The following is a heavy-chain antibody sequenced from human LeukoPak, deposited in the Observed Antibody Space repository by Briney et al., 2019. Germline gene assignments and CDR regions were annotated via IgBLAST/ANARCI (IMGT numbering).Heavy chain of an antibody. CDR3: ARVPDYGGNSRSYGMDV. V-gene: IGHV1-2*02. Sequence: ASVKVSCKASGYSFTGYYMHWVRQAPGQGLEWMGWINANSGGTNYAQKFQGRVTMTRDTSISTAYMELSRLRSVDTAVYYCARVPDYGGNSRSYGMDVWGQGTTVTVSS. D-gene: IGHD4-23*01. CDR1: GYSFTGYY. CDR2: INANSGGT. J-gene: IGHJ6*02.